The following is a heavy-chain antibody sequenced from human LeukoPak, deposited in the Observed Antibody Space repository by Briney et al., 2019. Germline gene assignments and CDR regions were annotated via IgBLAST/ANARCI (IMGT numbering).Heavy chain of an antibody. Sequence: GESLRLSCVASGFTFSNYSTNWVRQAPGKGLEWVSSISNSGASTDYADSVKGRFTISRDNAKNSLYLQMTSLRAEDTAVYYCARESRRYGSGSYPPDYWGRGTLVTVSS. CDR3: ARESRRYGSGSYPPDY. J-gene: IGHJ4*02. D-gene: IGHD3-10*01. CDR1: GFTFSNYS. CDR2: ISNSGAST. V-gene: IGHV3-21*01.